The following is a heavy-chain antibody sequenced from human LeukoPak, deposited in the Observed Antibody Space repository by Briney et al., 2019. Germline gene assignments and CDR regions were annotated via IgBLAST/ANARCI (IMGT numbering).Heavy chain of an antibody. CDR2: ISGYNGNT. Sequence: GASVKASCKASGYTFSTYNINWLRQAAGQRLECLGWISGYNGNTNYAQKLQGRVTMTTDTSTSTAYMELRSLKSDYTAVYYCASLKNYYDSSGYLVTDAFDIWGQGTMVTVSS. CDR3: ASLKNYYDSSGYLVTDAFDI. CDR1: GYTFSTYN. J-gene: IGHJ3*02. V-gene: IGHV1-18*01. D-gene: IGHD3-22*01.